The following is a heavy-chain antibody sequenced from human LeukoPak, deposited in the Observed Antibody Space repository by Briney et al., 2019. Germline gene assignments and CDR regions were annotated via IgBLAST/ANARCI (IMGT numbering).Heavy chain of an antibody. CDR3: ARDYRIYYYGSGSYYSF. CDR2: INPNSGGT. CDR1: GYTFTGYY. Sequence: ASVKVSCKASGYTFTGYYMHWVRQAPGQGLEWMGWINPNSGGTNYAQKFQGRVTMTRDTSISTAYMELSRLRSDDTAVYYCARDYRIYYYGSGSYYSFWGQGTTVTVSS. V-gene: IGHV1-2*02. D-gene: IGHD3-10*01. J-gene: IGHJ6*02.